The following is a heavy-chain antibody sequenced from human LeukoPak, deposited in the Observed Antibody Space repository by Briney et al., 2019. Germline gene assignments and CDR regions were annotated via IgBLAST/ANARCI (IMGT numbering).Heavy chain of an antibody. CDR3: AVRQGGSYTGESDY. CDR1: GFTFSSYW. J-gene: IGHJ4*02. D-gene: IGHD3-10*01. Sequence: PGGSLRLSCAASGFTFSSYWMHWVRQAPGKGLMWVSRMKSDGSSTSYADSVKGRFTISRDNAKNTQYLQMNSLRAEDTAVYYCAVRQGGSYTGESDYWGQGTLVSVSS. CDR2: MKSDGSST. V-gene: IGHV3-74*01.